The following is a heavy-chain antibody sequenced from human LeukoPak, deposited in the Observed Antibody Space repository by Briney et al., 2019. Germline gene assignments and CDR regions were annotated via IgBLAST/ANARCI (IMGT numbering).Heavy chain of an antibody. D-gene: IGHD3-10*01. CDR2: ISGSGGST. V-gene: IGHV3-23*01. CDR1: GFTFSSYA. CDR3: AKETYYYGSGTKNFDY. Sequence: TGGSLRLSCAASGFTFSSYAMSWVRQAPGKGLEWVSAISGSGGSTYYADSVKGRFTISRDKSKNTLYLQMNSLRAEDTAVYYCAKETYYYGSGTKNFDYWGQGTLVTVSS. J-gene: IGHJ4*02.